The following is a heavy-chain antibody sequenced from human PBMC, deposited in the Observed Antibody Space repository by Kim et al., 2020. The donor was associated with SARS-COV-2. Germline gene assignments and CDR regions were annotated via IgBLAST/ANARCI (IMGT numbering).Heavy chain of an antibody. D-gene: IGHD3-16*01. CDR2: IYYSGST. CDR3: ARLFLVDYVWGSMRYFDY. CDR1: GGSISSSSYY. V-gene: IGHV4-39*01. J-gene: IGHJ4*02. Sequence: SETLSLTCTVSGGSISSSSYYWGWIRQPPGKGLEWIGSIYYSGSTYYNPSLKSRVTISVDTSKNQFSLKLSSVTAADTAVYYCARLFLVDYVWGSMRYFDYWGQGTLVTVSS.